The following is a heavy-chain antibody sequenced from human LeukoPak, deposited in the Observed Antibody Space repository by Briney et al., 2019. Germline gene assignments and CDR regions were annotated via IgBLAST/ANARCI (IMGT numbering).Heavy chain of an antibody. CDR3: ARWSGSYYGVFDY. CDR2: IYYSGST. D-gene: IGHD1-26*01. CDR1: GGSISSYY. J-gene: IGHJ4*02. Sequence: PSETLSLTCTVSGGSISSYYWSWIRQPPGKGLEWMGYIYYSGSTNYSPSLKSRVTISVDTSKNQFSLKLSSVTAADTAVYYCARWSGSYYGVFDYWGQGTLVTVSS. V-gene: IGHV4-59*08.